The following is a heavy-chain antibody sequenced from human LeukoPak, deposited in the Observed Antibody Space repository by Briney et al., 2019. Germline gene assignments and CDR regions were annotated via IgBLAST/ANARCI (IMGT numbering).Heavy chain of an antibody. D-gene: IGHD6-13*01. J-gene: IGHJ4*02. CDR2: IKQDGSEK. CDR3: TREAAAGIDY. Sequence: GGSLRLSCAASGFTFSTYWMSWVRQAPGKGLEWVANIKQDGSEKYYLDSVKGRFTISRDNAKNSLYLQMNSLRAADTAVYFCTREAAAGIDYWGQGTLVTVSS. V-gene: IGHV3-7*01. CDR1: GFTFSTYW.